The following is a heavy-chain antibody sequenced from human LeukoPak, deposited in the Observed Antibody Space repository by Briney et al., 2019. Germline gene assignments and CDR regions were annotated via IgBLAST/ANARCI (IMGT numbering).Heavy chain of an antibody. CDR2: VYYTGST. J-gene: IGHJ5*02. CDR3: ARGGNYWPQWWFDP. Sequence: SETLSLTCTVSGGSISTYYWSWIRQPPGKGLEWIGYVYYTGSTSYNPSLKSRVTMSLDASKNQFSLELNSVTPADTAVYYCARGGNYWPQWWFDPWGRGTLVSVSS. V-gene: IGHV4-59*01. CDR1: GGSISTYY. D-gene: IGHD1-26*01.